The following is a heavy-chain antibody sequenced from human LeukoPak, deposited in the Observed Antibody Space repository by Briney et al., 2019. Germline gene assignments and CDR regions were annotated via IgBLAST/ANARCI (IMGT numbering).Heavy chain of an antibody. D-gene: IGHD6-13*01. CDR1: GGTFSSYA. CDR2: IIPIFGTA. CDR3: ARGAAAGDY. V-gene: IGHV1-69*05. Sequence: GASVKVSCKASGGTFSSYAISLVRQAPGQGLEWMGRIIPIFGTANYAQKFQGRVTITTDESTSTAYMELSSLRSEDTAVYYCARGAAAGDYWGQGTLVTVSS. J-gene: IGHJ4*02.